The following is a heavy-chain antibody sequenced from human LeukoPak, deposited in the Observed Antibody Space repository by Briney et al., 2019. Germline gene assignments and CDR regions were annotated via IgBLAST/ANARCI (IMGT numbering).Heavy chain of an antibody. CDR1: GGSISSGSYY. V-gene: IGHV4-61*02. CDR2: IYTSGST. Sequence: SETLSLTCTVSGGSISSGSYYWSWIRQPAGKGLEWIGRIYTSGSTNYNPSLKSRVTISGDTSKNQFSLRLTSVTAADTAVYYCARQTGSGLFILPGGQGTLVTVSS. D-gene: IGHD3/OR15-3a*01. CDR3: ARQTGSGLFILP. J-gene: IGHJ4*02.